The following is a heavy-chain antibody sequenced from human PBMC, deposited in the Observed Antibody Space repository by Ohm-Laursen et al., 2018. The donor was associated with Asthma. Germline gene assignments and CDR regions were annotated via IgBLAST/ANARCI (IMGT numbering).Heavy chain of an antibody. CDR1: GFTFSSYA. J-gene: IGHJ4*02. CDR2: ISYDGSNK. D-gene: IGHD5-12*01. Sequence: SLRLSCTASGFTFSSYAMHWVRQAPGKGLEWVAVISYDGSNKYYADSVKGRFTISRDNSKNTLYLQMNSLRADDTAVYYCASSRGYSGYEVYWGQGTLVTVSS. V-gene: IGHV3-30-3*01. CDR3: ASSRGYSGYEVY.